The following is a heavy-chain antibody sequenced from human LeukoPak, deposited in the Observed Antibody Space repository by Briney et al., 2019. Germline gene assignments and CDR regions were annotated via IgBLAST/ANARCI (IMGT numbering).Heavy chain of an antibody. Sequence: SETLSLTCTVSGGSISSFYWSWIRQPPGKGLEWIGYIYYSGSTNYNPSLKSRVTISVDTSKNQFSLKLSSVTAADTAVYYCARQHYDSSGFDYWGQGTLVTVSS. V-gene: IGHV4-59*08. J-gene: IGHJ4*02. CDR3: ARQHYDSSGFDY. CDR2: IYYSGST. CDR1: GGSISSFY. D-gene: IGHD3-22*01.